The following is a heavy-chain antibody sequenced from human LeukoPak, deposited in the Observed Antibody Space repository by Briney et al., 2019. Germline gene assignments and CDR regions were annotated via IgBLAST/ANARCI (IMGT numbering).Heavy chain of an antibody. V-gene: IGHV1-18*01. J-gene: IGHJ4*02. CDR3: ARRDYVWGSPLDY. Sequence: GASVKVSCKASGGTFSSYAISWVRQAPGQGLEWMGWISAYNGNTNYAQKLQGRVTMTTDTSTSTAYMELRSLRSDDTAVYYCARRDYVWGSPLDYWGQGTLVTVSS. CDR2: ISAYNGNT. CDR1: GGTFSSYA. D-gene: IGHD3-16*01.